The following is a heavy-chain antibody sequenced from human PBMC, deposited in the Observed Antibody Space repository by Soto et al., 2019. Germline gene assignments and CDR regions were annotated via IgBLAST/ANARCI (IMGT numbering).Heavy chain of an antibody. CDR2: IIPIFGTA. CDR1: GYTFTSYA. V-gene: IGHV1-69*13. Sequence: SVKVSCKASGYTFTSYAIGWVRQAPGQGXEWMGGIIPIFGTANYAQKFQGRVTITADESTSTAYMELSSLRSEDTAVYYCARFREHYYDSSGYYSGAFDIWGQGTMVTV. D-gene: IGHD3-22*01. J-gene: IGHJ3*02. CDR3: ARFREHYYDSSGYYSGAFDI.